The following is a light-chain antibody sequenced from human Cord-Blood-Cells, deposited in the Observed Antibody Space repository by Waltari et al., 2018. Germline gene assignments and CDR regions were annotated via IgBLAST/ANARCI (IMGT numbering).Light chain of an antibody. CDR1: SSHVGGYHY. CDR3: SSYAGSNNYV. J-gene: IGLJ1*01. CDR2: EVS. V-gene: IGLV2-8*01. Sequence: HSALTQPPSASGSHGPSFTISCTGTSSHVGGYHYVSWYQQHPGKAPKLMIYEVSKRPSGVPDRFSGSKSGNTASLTVSGLQAEDEADYYCSSYAGSNNYVFGTGTKVTVL.